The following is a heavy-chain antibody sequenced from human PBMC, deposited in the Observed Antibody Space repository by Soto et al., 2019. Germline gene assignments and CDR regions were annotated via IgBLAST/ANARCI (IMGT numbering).Heavy chain of an antibody. CDR1: WCSITSDFY. J-gene: IGHJ5*01. CDR2: IYNSGTT. Sequence: SETLSLTCLVSWCSITSDFYWGWSREPPGKGLEWIVSIYNSGTTYSEPPLISRLTISVDPSKNQFSLMLSSVTAADTAVYYCARIGRESTSFCSWFDSWGQGSLVTVSS. D-gene: IGHD3-3*01. CDR3: ARIGRESTSFCSWFDS. V-gene: IGHV4-38-2*01.